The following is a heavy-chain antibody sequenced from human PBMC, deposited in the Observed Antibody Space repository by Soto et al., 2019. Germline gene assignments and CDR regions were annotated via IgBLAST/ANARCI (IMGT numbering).Heavy chain of an antibody. V-gene: IGHV5-51*01. D-gene: IGHD3-9*01. CDR3: ARLSALNYYILTGPPSEDWFYP. CDR2: IYPGDSDT. Sequence: GESLKISCKGSGYSFTSYWIGWVRRMPGKGLEWMGIIYPGDSDTRYSPSFQGQVTISADKSISTAYLQWSSLKASDTAMYYCARLSALNYYILTGPPSEDWFYPWGKGTLVPVSS. J-gene: IGHJ5*02. CDR1: GYSFTSYW.